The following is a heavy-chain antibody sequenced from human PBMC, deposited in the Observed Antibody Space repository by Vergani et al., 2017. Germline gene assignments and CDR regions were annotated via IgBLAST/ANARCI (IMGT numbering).Heavy chain of an antibody. J-gene: IGHJ4*02. D-gene: IGHD4-23*01. Sequence: EVQLVESGGGLVQPGRSLRLSCAASGFTFDDYAMHWVRQAPGKGLEWVSGISWNSGSIGYADSVKGRFTISRDNAKNSLYLQMNSLRAEDTAVYYCAREGGGNPFAYWGQGTLVTVSS. CDR3: AREGGGNPFAY. V-gene: IGHV3-9*01. CDR2: ISWNSGSI. CDR1: GFTFDDYA.